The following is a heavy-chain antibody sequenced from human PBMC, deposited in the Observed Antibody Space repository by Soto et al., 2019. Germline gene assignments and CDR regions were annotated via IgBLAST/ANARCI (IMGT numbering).Heavy chain of an antibody. J-gene: IGHJ3*02. CDR3: ARMDMTTVTTDAFDI. D-gene: IGHD4-17*01. Sequence: SLRLSCTASGFTFSSYAVHWVRQAPGKGLEWVAVISYDGSNKYYADSVKGRFTISRDNSKDTLYLQMNSLRAEDTAVYYCARMDMTTVTTDAFDIWGQGTMVTVSS. CDR2: ISYDGSNK. V-gene: IGHV3-30-3*01. CDR1: GFTFSSYA.